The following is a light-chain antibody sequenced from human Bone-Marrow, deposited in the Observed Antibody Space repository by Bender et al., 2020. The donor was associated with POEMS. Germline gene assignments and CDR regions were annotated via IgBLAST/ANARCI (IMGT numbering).Light chain of an antibody. V-gene: IGLV2-23*02. J-gene: IGLJ1*01. Sequence: QSALTQPASVSGSAGQSITISCTGTSSDVGKYNLVSWYQQHPGKAPKNIIFDVNKRPSGVSERLCGYESGNTASLTISGLQAEDEADYYCCSNAGRGTYVFRTGTKVTVL. CDR2: DVN. CDR1: SSDVGKYNL. CDR3: CSNAGRGTYV.